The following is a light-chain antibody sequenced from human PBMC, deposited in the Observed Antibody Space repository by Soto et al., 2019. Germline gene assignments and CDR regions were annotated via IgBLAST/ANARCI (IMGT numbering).Light chain of an antibody. CDR3: QQYGTSPLT. J-gene: IGKJ4*01. CDR2: GAS. Sequence: EIVLTQSPGTLSLPPGERAALSCRASQSVSNNYLAWYQQKPGQAPRLLIYGASSRATGIPDRFSGSGSGTDFTLTISRLEPEDSAVYYCQQYGTSPLTFGGGTKVDIK. CDR1: QSVSNNY. V-gene: IGKV3-20*01.